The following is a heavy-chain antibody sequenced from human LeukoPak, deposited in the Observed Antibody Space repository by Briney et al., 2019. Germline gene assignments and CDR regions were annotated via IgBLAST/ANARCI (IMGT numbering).Heavy chain of an antibody. CDR2: ITSYSSDK. D-gene: IGHD2-15*01. CDR3: ARWEEGSATGH. V-gene: IGHV3-21*01. Sequence: GGSLRLSCAASGFILSGYAMNWVRQAPGKGVEWVSCITSYSSDKSYADSVKGRFNISRENAKNSLCLEMNSLPAEDTAVYYCARWEEGSATGHWGQGTLVIVSS. CDR1: GFILSGYA. J-gene: IGHJ4*02.